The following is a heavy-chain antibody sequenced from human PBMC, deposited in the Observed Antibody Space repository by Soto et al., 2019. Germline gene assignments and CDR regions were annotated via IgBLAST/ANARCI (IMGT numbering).Heavy chain of an antibody. V-gene: IGHV3-30*18. Sequence: QVQLVESGGGVVQPGRSLRLSCAASGFTFSSYGMHWVRQAPGNGLEWVAVISYDGSKKYYADSVKGRFTISRDNSKNTLYMQMNSLRAEDTAVYYCAKDRCGGDCLGMDGWGQGTTVTFSS. CDR3: AKDRCGGDCLGMDG. J-gene: IGHJ6*02. D-gene: IGHD2-21*02. CDR2: ISYDGSKK. CDR1: GFTFSSYG.